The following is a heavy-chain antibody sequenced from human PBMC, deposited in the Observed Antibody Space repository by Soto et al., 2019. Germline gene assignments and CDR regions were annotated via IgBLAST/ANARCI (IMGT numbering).Heavy chain of an antibody. D-gene: IGHD1-26*01. V-gene: IGHV4-4*07. CDR3: VRGALLAGSYYEYYFDY. CDR1: GGSISSYY. CDR2: IYTSGST. J-gene: IGHJ4*02. Sequence: KSSETLSLTCTVSGGSISSYYWIWIHQPAGKGLEWIGRIYTSGSTNYNPTLKSRVTMSVDTSKNQFSLKLSSVTAADTAVYYCVRGALLAGSYYEYYFDYWGQGTLVTVSS.